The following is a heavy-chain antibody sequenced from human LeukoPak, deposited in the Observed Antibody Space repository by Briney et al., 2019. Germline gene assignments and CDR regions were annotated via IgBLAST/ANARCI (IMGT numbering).Heavy chain of an antibody. CDR2: INPSGGST. CDR3: ARDRVSGYDL. J-gene: IGHJ4*02. CDR1: GYNFISSG. Sequence: ASVKVSCKASGYNFISSGVTWVRQAPGQGLEWMGIINPSGGSTSYAQKFQGRVTMTRDTSTSTVYMELSSLRSEDTAVYYCARDRVSGYDLWGQETLVTVSS. V-gene: IGHV1-46*01. D-gene: IGHD5-12*01.